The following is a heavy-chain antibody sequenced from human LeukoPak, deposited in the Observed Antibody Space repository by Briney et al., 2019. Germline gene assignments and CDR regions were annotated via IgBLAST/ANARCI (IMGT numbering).Heavy chain of an antibody. Sequence: SDTLSLPCTVSGGPINNYYWRWVPQPPGKGLEWMRYNSYSGSTNYNHSHKSRVTISVDPSKNQFSLKLSSVTAADTAVYYCARRGNYYDSSGYYHHWYFDLWGPGTLVTVSS. CDR2: NSYSGST. CDR1: GGPINNYY. J-gene: IGHJ2*01. V-gene: IGHV4-59*08. CDR3: ARRGNYYDSSGYYHHWYFDL. D-gene: IGHD3-22*01.